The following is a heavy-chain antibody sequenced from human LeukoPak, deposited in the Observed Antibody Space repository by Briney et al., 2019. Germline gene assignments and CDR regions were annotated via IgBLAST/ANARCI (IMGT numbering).Heavy chain of an antibody. CDR3: ASFRDIAAAGYFDY. D-gene: IGHD6-13*01. Sequence: SETLSLTCTVSGGSISSYYWSWIRQPPGKGLEWIGYIYHSGSTYYNPSLKSRVTISVDRSKNQFSLKLSSVTAADTAVYYCASFRDIAAAGYFDYWGQGTLVTVSS. V-gene: IGHV4-59*12. CDR1: GGSISSYY. J-gene: IGHJ4*02. CDR2: IYHSGST.